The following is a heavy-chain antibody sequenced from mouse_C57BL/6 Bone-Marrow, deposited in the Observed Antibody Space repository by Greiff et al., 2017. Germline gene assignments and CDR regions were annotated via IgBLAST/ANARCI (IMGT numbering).Heavy chain of an antibody. V-gene: IGHV14-4*01. CDR1: GFNIKDDY. CDR3: TSQLYAMDY. J-gene: IGHJ4*01. Sequence: VQLQQSGAELVRPGASVKLSCTASGFNIKDDYMHWVKQRPEQGLAWIGRLDPENGDTEYASKFQGTATIPADTSSNTAYLQLSSLTAEDTAVYYCTSQLYAMDYWGQGTSVTVSS. CDR2: LDPENGDT. D-gene: IGHD3-1*01.